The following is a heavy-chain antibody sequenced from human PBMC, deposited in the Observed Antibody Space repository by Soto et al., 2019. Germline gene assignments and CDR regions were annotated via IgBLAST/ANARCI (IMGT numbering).Heavy chain of an antibody. CDR2: ISPDGGLF. CDR1: GFIFSLYE. D-gene: IGHD6-6*01. J-gene: IGHJ4*02. CDR3: VTTMILAARPADS. Sequence: EVQLVESGGGLIQPGGSLRLSCAASGFIFSLYEMGWVRQAPGKGLEWVSYISPDGGLFYYADSVRGRFTISRDNAKNSLYLEVGSLRAEDTAVYYCVTTMILAARPADSWGQGTLVTVSS. V-gene: IGHV3-48*03.